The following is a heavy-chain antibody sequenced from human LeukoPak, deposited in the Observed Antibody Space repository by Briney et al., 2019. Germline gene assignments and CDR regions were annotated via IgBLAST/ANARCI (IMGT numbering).Heavy chain of an antibody. D-gene: IGHD2-21*01. CDR2: INPDGNKK. Sequence: GGSLRLSCAASGLIFSGSWMNWVRQAPGKGLEWVATINPDGNKKGVAGSVRGRFTISRDDAENSLYLQMNSLRAEDTAVYYCARDFAYKKFDYWGQGTLVTVSS. V-gene: IGHV3-7*03. CDR1: GLIFSGSW. CDR3: ARDFAYKKFDY. J-gene: IGHJ4*02.